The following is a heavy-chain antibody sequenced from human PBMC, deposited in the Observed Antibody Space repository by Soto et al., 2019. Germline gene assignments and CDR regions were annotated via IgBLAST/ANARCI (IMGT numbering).Heavy chain of an antibody. Sequence: GGSLRLSCAAAGFTSGNYWMGWVRQAPGKGLEWVANIKQDGGETYYVDSVRGRFTISRDNAENSLYLQMNSLRAEDTAVYYCGKGEGWFDPWGQGTLVTVSS. CDR2: IKQDGGET. CDR1: GFTSGNYW. J-gene: IGHJ5*02. CDR3: GKGEGWFDP. V-gene: IGHV3-7*01.